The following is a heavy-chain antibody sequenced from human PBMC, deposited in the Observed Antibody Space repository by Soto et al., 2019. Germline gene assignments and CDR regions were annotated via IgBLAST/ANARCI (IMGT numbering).Heavy chain of an antibody. CDR2: ISGYNGNT. V-gene: IGHV1-18*01. J-gene: IGHJ4*02. D-gene: IGHD4-17*01. CDR1: GYTFTSSG. CDR3: ARAASGAVSLFDS. Sequence: QVQLVQSGAEVKKPGASVKVSCKASGYTFTSSGISWVRQAPGQGLEWMGWISGYNGNTNYAQKFQGRVTMTSDTSTSTAYMELRSLRSNDTAVYFCARAASGAVSLFDSWGQGTLVTVSS.